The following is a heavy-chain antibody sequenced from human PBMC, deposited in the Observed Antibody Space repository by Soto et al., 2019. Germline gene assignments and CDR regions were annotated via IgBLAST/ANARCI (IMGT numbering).Heavy chain of an antibody. CDR2: MNPNSGNT. J-gene: IGHJ5*02. D-gene: IGHD3-3*01. Sequence: QVQLVQSGAEVKKPGASVKVSCKASGYTFTSYDINWVRQATGQGLEWMGWMNPNSGNTGYAQKFQGRVTMTRNTSIRTAYIEITSLRSEDTAVYYCARGRVLSSYYDFWRGYYTGRAYNCFDPWGQGTLVTVSS. V-gene: IGHV1-8*01. CDR3: ARGRVLSSYYDFWRGYYTGRAYNCFDP. CDR1: GYTFTSYD.